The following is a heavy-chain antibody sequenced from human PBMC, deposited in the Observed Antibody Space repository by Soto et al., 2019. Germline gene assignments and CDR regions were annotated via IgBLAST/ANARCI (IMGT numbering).Heavy chain of an antibody. J-gene: IGHJ3*02. CDR3: LRDRNSRGRPDAFNI. D-gene: IGHD3-22*01. CDR1: DYSIGSGYY. Sequence: PSETLSLTCTVSDYSIGSGYYWGWIRQPPGKGLEWIGSIIHSGNTNYNPSLKSRATMSVDTSKNQFSLKLSSVIAADTAVYYCLRDRNSRGRPDAFNIWRQGTM. V-gene: IGHV4-38-2*02. CDR2: IIHSGNT.